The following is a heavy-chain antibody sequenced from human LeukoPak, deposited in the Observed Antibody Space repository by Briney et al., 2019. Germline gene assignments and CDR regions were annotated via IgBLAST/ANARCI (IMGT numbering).Heavy chain of an antibody. D-gene: IGHD6-19*01. V-gene: IGHV4-59*01. CDR2: IYYSGST. CDR3: ARGHLRGSSGEDYYYYYGMDV. J-gene: IGHJ6*02. CDR1: GGSISSYY. Sequence: PSETLSLTCTVSGGSISSYYWSWIRQPPGKGLEWIGYIYYSGSTNYNPSLKSRATISVDTSKNQFSLKLSSVTAADTAVYYCARGHLRGSSGEDYYYYYGMDVWGQGTTVTVSS.